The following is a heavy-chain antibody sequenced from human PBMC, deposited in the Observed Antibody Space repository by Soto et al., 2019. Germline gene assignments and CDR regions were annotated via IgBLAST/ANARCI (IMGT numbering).Heavy chain of an antibody. CDR1: GGTFSSYA. J-gene: IGHJ6*02. CDR2: IIPIFGTA. Sequence: VKVSCKASGGTFSSYAISWVRQAPGQGLEWMGGIIPIFGTANYAQKFQGRVTITADESTSTAYMELSSLRSEDTAVYYCASSEGFWSGYYLQKQRYGMDVWGQGTTVTVSS. D-gene: IGHD3-3*01. CDR3: ASSEGFWSGYYLQKQRYGMDV. V-gene: IGHV1-69*13.